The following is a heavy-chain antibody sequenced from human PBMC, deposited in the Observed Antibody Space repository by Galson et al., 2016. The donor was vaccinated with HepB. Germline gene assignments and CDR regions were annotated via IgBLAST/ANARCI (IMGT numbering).Heavy chain of an antibody. CDR1: GGSISSGDYY. Sequence: LSLTCTVSGGSISSGDYYWSWIRQHPGKGLEWIGYISYSGSTYYDPSLKSRVTISVDTSKNQFSLKLSSVTAADTAVYYCARVGRLDFWSGFYVPPFDFWGQGTLVTVSS. CDR3: ARVGRLDFWSGFYVPPFDF. V-gene: IGHV4-31*03. D-gene: IGHD3-3*01. J-gene: IGHJ4*02. CDR2: ISYSGST.